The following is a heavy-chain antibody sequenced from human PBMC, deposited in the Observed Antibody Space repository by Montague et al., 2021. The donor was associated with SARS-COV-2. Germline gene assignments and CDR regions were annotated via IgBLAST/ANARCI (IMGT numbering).Heavy chain of an antibody. CDR2: ISYGGIA. CDR3: AGKVLTVPADY. J-gene: IGHJ4*02. V-gene: IGHV4-61*03. Sequence: SETLSLTCTVSGGSVTSGDYYWTWIRQPPGKGLEWIGEISYGGIATYNPSLKSRATISMDRSRNLFSLKPSSVTAADTAIYYCAGKVLTVPADYWGQGTLVHVS. CDR1: GGSVTSGDYY. D-gene: IGHD4-11*01.